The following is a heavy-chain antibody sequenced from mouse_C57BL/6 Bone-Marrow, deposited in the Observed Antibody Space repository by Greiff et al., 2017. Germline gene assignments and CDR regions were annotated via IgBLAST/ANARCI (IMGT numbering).Heavy chain of an antibody. J-gene: IGHJ4*01. CDR1: GYSITSGYY. D-gene: IGHD1-1*01. Sequence: ESGPGLVKPSQSLSLTCSVTGYSITSGYYWNWIRQFPGNKLEWMGYISYDGSNNYNPSLKNRISITRDTSKNQFFLKLNSVTTEDTATYYCARGDYYGSKGDYAMDYWGQGTSVTVSS. V-gene: IGHV3-6*01. CDR2: ISYDGSN. CDR3: ARGDYYGSKGDYAMDY.